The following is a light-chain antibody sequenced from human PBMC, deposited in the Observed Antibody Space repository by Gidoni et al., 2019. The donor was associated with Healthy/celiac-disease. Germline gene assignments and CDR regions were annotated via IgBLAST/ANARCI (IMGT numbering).Light chain of an antibody. Sequence: EIVMTQSPATLSVSPGERATLYCRASQSVSSNLALYQQKPGQAPRLLILGASTRATGVPARFSGSGSGTEFTLTISSLQSEDFAVYYCQQYNNWPPWTFGQGTKVEIK. CDR2: GAS. CDR1: QSVSSN. J-gene: IGKJ1*01. CDR3: QQYNNWPPWT. V-gene: IGKV3-15*01.